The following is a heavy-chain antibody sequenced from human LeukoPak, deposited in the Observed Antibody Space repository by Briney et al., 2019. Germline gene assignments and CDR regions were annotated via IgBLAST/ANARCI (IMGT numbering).Heavy chain of an antibody. J-gene: IGHJ4*02. V-gene: IGHV3-48*03. CDR2: ISSSGSII. D-gene: IGHD2-21*01. Sequence: GGSLRLSCAASGFNFNIYEMNWVRQAPGKGLEWISYISSSGSIILYADSVKGRFTISRDNAKNSLYLQMNSLRAEDTAVYYCAGHILGSPDYWGQGTLVTVSS. CDR1: GFNFNIYE. CDR3: AGHILGSPDY.